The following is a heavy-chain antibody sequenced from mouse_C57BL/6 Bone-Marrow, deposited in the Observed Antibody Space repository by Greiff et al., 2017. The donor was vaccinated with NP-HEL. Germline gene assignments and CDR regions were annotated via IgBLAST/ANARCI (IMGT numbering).Heavy chain of an antibody. CDR1: GFTFSSYA. J-gene: IGHJ3*01. CDR2: ISRGGDYT. Sequence: EVQLKESGAGLVKPGGSLKLSCAASGFTFSSYAMSWVRQTPEKRLEWVAYISRGGDYTYYADTVKGSFTLSRDNASNTLYLQMSSRNSEYTARYYCTRAVDYSWFAYGGQGTLVTVSA. V-gene: IGHV5-9-1*02. CDR3: TRAVDYSWFAY. D-gene: IGHD1-1*01.